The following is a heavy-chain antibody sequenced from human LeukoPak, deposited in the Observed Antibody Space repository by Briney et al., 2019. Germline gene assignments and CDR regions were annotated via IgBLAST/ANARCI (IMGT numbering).Heavy chain of an antibody. V-gene: IGHV5-51*01. Sequence: PGESLKISCKVSGYIFTSYCIGWVRQMPGKGLEWMGIIYPGDSDTRYSPSFQGQVTISADKSISTAYLQWSSLKASDTAMYYCGRHRTTGMTDAFDVWGQGTLVTVSS. CDR2: IYPGDSDT. J-gene: IGHJ3*01. CDR3: GRHRTTGMTDAFDV. CDR1: GYIFTSYC. D-gene: IGHD1-1*01.